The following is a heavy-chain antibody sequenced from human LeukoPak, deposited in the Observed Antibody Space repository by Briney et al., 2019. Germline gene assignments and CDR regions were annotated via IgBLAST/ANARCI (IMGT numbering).Heavy chain of an antibody. D-gene: IGHD3-22*01. CDR1: GFTFSSYA. J-gene: IGHJ3*01. V-gene: IGHV3-23*01. CDR3: AKVMDRYYYDSSGYYP. Sequence: PGGSLRLSCAASGFTFSSYAMSWVRQAPGKGLEWVSAISGSGGSTYYADSVKGRFTISRDNSKNTLYLQMNSLRAEDTAVYYCAKVMDRYYYDSSGYYPWGQGTMVTVSS. CDR2: ISGSGGST.